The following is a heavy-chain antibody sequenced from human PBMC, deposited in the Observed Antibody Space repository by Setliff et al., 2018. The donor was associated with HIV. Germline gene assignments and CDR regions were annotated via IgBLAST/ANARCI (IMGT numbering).Heavy chain of an antibody. Sequence: SETLSLTCTVSGGSISSYYWSWIRQPPGKGLEWIGSINYRGNTYYNPSLKSRAAISVDSSKNKVSLKLSSVTAADTAVYYCAGSIVVVTAAPLTWGQGTLVTVSS. J-gene: IGHJ5*02. D-gene: IGHD2-21*02. CDR2: INYRGNT. CDR1: GGSISSYY. CDR3: AGSIVVVTAAPLT. V-gene: IGHV4-59*04.